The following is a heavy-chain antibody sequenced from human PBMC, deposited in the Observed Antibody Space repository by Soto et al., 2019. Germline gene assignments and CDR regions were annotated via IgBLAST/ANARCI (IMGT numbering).Heavy chain of an antibody. CDR3: ARSPLGYYYMDV. Sequence: ASVKVSFKASGYTFTSYGISWVRQAPGQGLEWMGWISAYNGNTNYAQKLQGRVTMTTDTSTSTAYMELRSLRSDDTAVYYCARSPLGYYYMDVWGKGTTVTVSS. D-gene: IGHD3-16*01. J-gene: IGHJ6*03. V-gene: IGHV1-18*01. CDR2: ISAYNGNT. CDR1: GYTFTSYG.